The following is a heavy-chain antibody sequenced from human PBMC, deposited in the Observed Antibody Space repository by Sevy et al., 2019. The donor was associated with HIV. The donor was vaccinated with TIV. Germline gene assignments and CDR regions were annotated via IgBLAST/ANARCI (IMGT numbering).Heavy chain of an antibody. V-gene: IGHV1-46*01. CDR1: GYTFINYD. D-gene: IGHD2-21*02. CDR2: ISPSSGLT. J-gene: IGHJ4*02. Sequence: ASVKVSCKASGYTFINYDMQWVRQAPGQGLEWMALISPSSGLTTYAQKFQDRVNLTRDTSTNTVYMELSGLTSEDTAVYYCARLRSCGGACYIFDYWGQGALVTVSS. CDR3: ARLRSCGGACYIFDY.